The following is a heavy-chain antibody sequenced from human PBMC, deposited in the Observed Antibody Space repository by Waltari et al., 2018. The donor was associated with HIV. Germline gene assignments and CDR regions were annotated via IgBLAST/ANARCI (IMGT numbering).Heavy chain of an antibody. J-gene: IGHJ4*02. D-gene: IGHD4-17*01. Sequence: EVQLLESGGGFVQPGGSLRLSCAAYGFTFSSYAMAWVRPAPGKGLGWVSAIRGSGGSTYYADSVKGRFTISRDNSKNTLYLQMNSLRAEDTAVYYCAKVRDDYGDYAYDYWGQGTLVTVSS. CDR3: AKVRDDYGDYAYDY. CDR1: GFTFSSYA. CDR2: IRGSGGST. V-gene: IGHV3-23*01.